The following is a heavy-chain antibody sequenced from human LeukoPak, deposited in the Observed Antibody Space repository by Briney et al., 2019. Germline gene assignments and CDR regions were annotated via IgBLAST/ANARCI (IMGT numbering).Heavy chain of an antibody. CDR2: INSDGSST. V-gene: IGHV3-74*01. Sequence: GGSLRLSCAASGFTFDRFTIHWVRQTPGKGLEWVSRINSDGSSTSYADSVKGRFTISRDNAKNTLYLQMNSLRAEDTAVYYCAREQWLVDFGAFDIWGQGTMVTVSS. CDR3: AREQWLVDFGAFDI. CDR1: GFTFDRFT. D-gene: IGHD6-19*01. J-gene: IGHJ3*02.